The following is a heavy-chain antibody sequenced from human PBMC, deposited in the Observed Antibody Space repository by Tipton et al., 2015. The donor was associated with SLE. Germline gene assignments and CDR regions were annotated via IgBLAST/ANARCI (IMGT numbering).Heavy chain of an antibody. CDR2: IYYSGST. Sequence: LRLSCTVSGGSISSHYWSWIRQPPGKGLEWIGYIYYSGSTNYNPPLKSRVTISVDTSKNQFSLKLSSVTAADTAVYHCAGVEMATTRRGGRDAFDVWGQGTMVTVSS. CDR3: AGVEMATTRRGGRDAFDV. J-gene: IGHJ3*01. D-gene: IGHD5-24*01. V-gene: IGHV4-59*11. CDR1: GGSISSHY.